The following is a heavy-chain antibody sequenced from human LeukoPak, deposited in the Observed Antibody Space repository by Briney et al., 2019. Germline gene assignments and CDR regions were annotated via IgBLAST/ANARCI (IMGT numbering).Heavy chain of an antibody. CDR1: GGTFSSYA. V-gene: IGHV1-69*01. J-gene: IGHJ5*02. Sequence: GASVKVSCKASGGTFSSYAISWVREAPGQGLEWMGGIIPIFSTANYAQKFQGRVTITADESTSTAYMELRSLRSEDTAVYYCASVPAAFNWFDPWGQGTLVTVSS. CDR3: ASVPAAFNWFDP. CDR2: IIPIFSTA. D-gene: IGHD2-2*01.